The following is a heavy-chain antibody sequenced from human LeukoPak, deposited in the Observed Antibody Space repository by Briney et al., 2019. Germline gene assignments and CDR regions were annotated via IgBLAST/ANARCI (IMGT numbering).Heavy chain of an antibody. CDR3: TNSDDYGDY. J-gene: IGHJ4*02. Sequence: GGSLRLSCAASGFIFGDYAIHWVRPAPGKGLEWVAAIAFDDTDRYYMGGVKGRFTITRDDSQNTLYLHMSSLRAEVKAVYCCTNSDDYGDYWGQGTLVTVSS. V-gene: IGHV3-30*04. CDR1: GFIFGDYA. CDR2: IAFDDTDR.